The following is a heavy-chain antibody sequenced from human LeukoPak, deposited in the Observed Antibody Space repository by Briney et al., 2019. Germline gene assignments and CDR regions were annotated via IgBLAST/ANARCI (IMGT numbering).Heavy chain of an antibody. CDR2: INPSGST. CDR3: ARDVPATAIDY. CDR1: GGSLSGYY. D-gene: IGHD2-2*01. J-gene: IGHJ4*02. V-gene: IGHV4-34*01. Sequence: PSETLSLTCAVFGGSLSGYYWNWIRQPPGKGLEWIGDINPSGSTNYSPSLKSRVTISVDTSKNQFSLKLSSVTAADTAVYYCARDVPATAIDYWGQGTLVTVSS.